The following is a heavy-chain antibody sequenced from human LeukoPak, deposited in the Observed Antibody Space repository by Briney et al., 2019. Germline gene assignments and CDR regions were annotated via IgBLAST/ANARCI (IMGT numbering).Heavy chain of an antibody. V-gene: IGHV4-59*08. CDR1: GGSIGGYY. J-gene: IGHJ4*02. Sequence: SETLSLTCTVSGGSIGGYYWSWIRQAPGKGLEWIGYIYYSGSTNYNPSLKSRVTISLATSKRQFSLRVTSVTAADTAVYYCSRRDFYGSGSNYDYWGQGTLVTASS. CDR2: IYYSGST. CDR3: SRRDFYGSGSNYDY. D-gene: IGHD3-10*01.